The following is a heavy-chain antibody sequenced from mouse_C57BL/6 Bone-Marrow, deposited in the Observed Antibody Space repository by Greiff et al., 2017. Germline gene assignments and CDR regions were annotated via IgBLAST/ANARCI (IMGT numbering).Heavy chain of an antibody. Sequence: QVQLQQPGAELVKPGASVKLSCKASGYTFTSYWMQWVKQRPGQGLEWIGEIDPSDSYTNYNQKFKGKATLTVDTSSSTAYMQLSSLTSEDSAVYYCARVNWDRFAYWGQGTLVTVSA. CDR1: GYTFTSYW. CDR3: ARVNWDRFAY. D-gene: IGHD4-1*01. J-gene: IGHJ3*01. V-gene: IGHV1-50*01. CDR2: IDPSDSYT.